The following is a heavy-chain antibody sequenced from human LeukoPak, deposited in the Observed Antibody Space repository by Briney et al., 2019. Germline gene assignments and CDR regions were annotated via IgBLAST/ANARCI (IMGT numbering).Heavy chain of an antibody. CDR1: GFTFTNYD. D-gene: IGHD6-13*01. CDR3: ASSPAYSSSWYAIDK. J-gene: IGHJ4*02. CDR2: IGTAGDT. Sequence: GGSLRLSCAASGFTFTNYDMHWVRQAAGKGLEWVSAIGTAGDTYYPGSVKGRFTISRENAKNSLYLQMNSLSAADTAVYYWASSPAYSSSWYAIDKWGQGTLVTVSS. V-gene: IGHV3-13*01.